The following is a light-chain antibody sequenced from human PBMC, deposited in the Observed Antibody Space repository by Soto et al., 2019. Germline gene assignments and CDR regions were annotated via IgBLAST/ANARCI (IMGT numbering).Light chain of an antibody. CDR2: SDN. J-gene: IGLJ2*01. CDR3: AAWDDGLSGPV. V-gene: IGLV1-44*01. CDR1: TSNIGSNT. Sequence: QSVLTQPPSASGTPGQRVTISCSGSTSNIGSNTVNWYQQLPGTAPKLLIFSDNQRPSGVPARFSGSKSGTSASLAISGLQSEDEADYYCAAWDDGLSGPVFGGGTKLTVL.